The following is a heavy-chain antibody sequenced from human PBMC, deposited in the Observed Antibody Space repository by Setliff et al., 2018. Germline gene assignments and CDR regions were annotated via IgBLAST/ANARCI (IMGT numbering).Heavy chain of an antibody. CDR3: ARGYTGDFH. CDR1: GFTFSSYW. D-gene: IGHD7-27*01. V-gene: IGHV3-7*01. CDR2: IKQDGSDK. Sequence: GGSLRLSCAASGFTFSSYWMSWVRQAPGKGLEWVANIKQDGSDKYYVDSVKGRFTISRDNGENSLSLQMNSLRVEDTAVYYCARGYTGDFHWGQGTLVTVSS. J-gene: IGHJ4*02.